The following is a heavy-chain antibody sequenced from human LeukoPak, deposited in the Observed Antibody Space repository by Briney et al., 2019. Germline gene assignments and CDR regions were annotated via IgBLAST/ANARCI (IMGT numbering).Heavy chain of an antibody. Sequence: GASVKVSCKASGYTFISYQMHWVRQAPGQGLEWMGIINPTGGNTGYAQKFQGRVTMTRNTSISTAYMELSSLRSEDTAVYYCARALIAVAALRYWGQGTLVTVSS. CDR2: INPTGGNT. CDR3: ARALIAVAALRY. CDR1: GYTFISYQ. V-gene: IGHV1-46*01. J-gene: IGHJ4*02. D-gene: IGHD6-19*01.